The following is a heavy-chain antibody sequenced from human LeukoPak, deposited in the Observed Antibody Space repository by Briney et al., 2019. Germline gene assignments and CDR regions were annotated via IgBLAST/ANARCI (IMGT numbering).Heavy chain of an antibody. CDR2: IYYSGST. D-gene: IGHD6-13*01. CDR1: GGSVSSGSYY. Sequence: PSETLSLTCTVSGGSVSSGSYYWSWIRQPPGKGLEWIGYIYYSGSTIYNPSLKSRVTISVDTSKNQFSLKPSSVTAADTALYYCARTGYSSSWYYFDYWGQGTLVTVSS. J-gene: IGHJ4*02. V-gene: IGHV4-61*01. CDR3: ARTGYSSSWYYFDY.